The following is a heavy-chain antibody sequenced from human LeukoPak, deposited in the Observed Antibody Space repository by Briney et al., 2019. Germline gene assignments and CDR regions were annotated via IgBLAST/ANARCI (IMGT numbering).Heavy chain of an antibody. Sequence: SETLSLTCTVSGGSITSSSHYWAWIRQPPGKGLEWIGSIYYNGGTFYSPSLKSRASISVDTSKNQFSLKLSSVTAADTSVYFCAREEASAADYGGQGTLVTVSS. D-gene: IGHD6-13*01. CDR3: AREEASAADY. CDR1: GGSITSSSHY. J-gene: IGHJ4*02. CDR2: IYYNGGT. V-gene: IGHV4-39*01.